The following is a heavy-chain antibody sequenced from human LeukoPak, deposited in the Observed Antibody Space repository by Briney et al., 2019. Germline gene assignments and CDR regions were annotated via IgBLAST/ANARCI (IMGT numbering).Heavy chain of an antibody. J-gene: IGHJ4*02. CDR2: ISAYNGNT. CDR3: ARVYCSNTSCYADIDY. CDR1: GYTFTSYG. V-gene: IGHV1-18*01. D-gene: IGHD2-2*01. Sequence: ASVKLSCKASGYTFTSYGISWVRQAPGQGLEWMRWISAYNGNTNYAQKLQGRVTMTTDTSTSTAYMELRSLRSDDTAVYYCARVYCSNTSCYADIDYWGQETLVTVSS.